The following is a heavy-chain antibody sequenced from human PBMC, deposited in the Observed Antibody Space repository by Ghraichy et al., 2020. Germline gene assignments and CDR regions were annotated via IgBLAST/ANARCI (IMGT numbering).Heavy chain of an antibody. Sequence: ETLSLTCAVYGGSFSGYYWSWIRQPPGKGLEWIGEINHSGSTNYNPSLKSRVTISVDTSKNQFSLKLSSVTAADTAVYYCARRAPITHFDYWGQGTLVTVSS. D-gene: IGHD1-14*01. V-gene: IGHV4-34*01. CDR2: INHSGST. J-gene: IGHJ4*02. CDR1: GGSFSGYY. CDR3: ARRAPITHFDY.